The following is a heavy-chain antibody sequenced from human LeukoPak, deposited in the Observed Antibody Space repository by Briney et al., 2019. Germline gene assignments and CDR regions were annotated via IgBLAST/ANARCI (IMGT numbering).Heavy chain of an antibody. J-gene: IGHJ6*03. CDR2: IYYSGST. CDR3: ARLHYGGNYGYYYYYMDV. D-gene: IGHD4-23*01. Sequence: SETLSLTCTVSGGSISSSSYYWGWIRQPPGKGLEWVGSIYYSGSTYYNPSLKSRVTISVDTSKNQFSLKLSSVTAADTAVYYCARLHYGGNYGYYYYYMDVWGKGTTVTISS. V-gene: IGHV4-39*01. CDR1: GGSISSSSYY.